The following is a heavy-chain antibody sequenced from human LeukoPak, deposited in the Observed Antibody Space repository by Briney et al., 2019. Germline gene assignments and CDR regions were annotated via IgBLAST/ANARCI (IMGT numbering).Heavy chain of an antibody. V-gene: IGHV3-48*03. J-gene: IGHJ4*02. CDR1: GCTFSSYQ. CDR3: ARSPYSGYDLFEY. D-gene: IGHD5-12*01. CDR2: ISSSGGTK. Sequence: QPGGSLRLSCAASGCTFSSYQMNWVRQAPGKGLEWVSYISSSGGTKYYADSVKGRFTISRDNAKNSLYLQMNSLRAEDTAVYYCARSPYSGYDLFEYWGQGTLATVSS.